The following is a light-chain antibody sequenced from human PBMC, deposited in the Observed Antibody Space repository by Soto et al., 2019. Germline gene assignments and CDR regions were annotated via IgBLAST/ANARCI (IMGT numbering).Light chain of an antibody. J-gene: IGLJ2*01. Sequence: QSALTQPPSASGSPGQSVTISCTGTSSDVGGYNYVSWYQQHPDKAPKLIIYEVSKRPSGVPDRFSGSKSGNTASRTVSGLQAEDEADYYCSSYGGYNNVIFGGGTKLTVL. CDR2: EVS. CDR1: SSDVGGYNY. V-gene: IGLV2-8*01. CDR3: SSYGGYNNVI.